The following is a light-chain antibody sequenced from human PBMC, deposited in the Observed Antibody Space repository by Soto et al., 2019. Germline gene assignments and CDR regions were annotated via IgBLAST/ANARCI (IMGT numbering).Light chain of an antibody. Sequence: QSVLTQPPSASGTPGQSVTISCSGSSSNIGSNTVDWYQQLPGTAPKLLIYSSNQRPSGVPDRFSGSKSGTSASLAISGLQSYDEADYFCAAWDDSLNGLYVFGTGTKITVL. V-gene: IGLV1-44*01. CDR3: AAWDDSLNGLYV. CDR2: SSN. CDR1: SSNIGSNT. J-gene: IGLJ1*01.